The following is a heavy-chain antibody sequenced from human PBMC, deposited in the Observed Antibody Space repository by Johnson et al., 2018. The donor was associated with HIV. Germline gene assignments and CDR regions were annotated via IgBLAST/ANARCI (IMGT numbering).Heavy chain of an antibody. Sequence: QMLLVESGGGVVQPGRSLRLSCAASGFTFSSYAMSWVRQAPGQGLEWVAVISYDGSNKYYADSVKGRFTLSRDNSKNTLYLQMNSLRAEDTAVYYCAKVQSHCYTSLSWCAFDIWGQGTMVTVSS. CDR2: ISYDGSNK. V-gene: IGHV3-30*18. CDR3: AKVQSHCYTSLSWCAFDI. CDR1: GFTFSSYA. J-gene: IGHJ3*02. D-gene: IGHD2-2*02.